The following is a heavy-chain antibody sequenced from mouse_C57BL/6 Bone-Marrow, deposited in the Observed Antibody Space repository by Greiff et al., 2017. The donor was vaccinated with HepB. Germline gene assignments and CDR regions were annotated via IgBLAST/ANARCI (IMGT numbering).Heavy chain of an antibody. CDR2: ISNGGGST. CDR3: ARHSTTVVAPGYFDV. CDR1: GFTFSDYY. J-gene: IGHJ1*03. Sequence: EVQGVESGGGLVQPGGSLKLSCAASGFTFSDYYMYWVRQTPEKRLEWVAYISNGGGSTYYPDTVKGRFTISRDNAKNTLYLQMSRLKSEDTAMYYCARHSTTVVAPGYFDVWGTGTTVTVSS. V-gene: IGHV5-12*01. D-gene: IGHD1-1*01.